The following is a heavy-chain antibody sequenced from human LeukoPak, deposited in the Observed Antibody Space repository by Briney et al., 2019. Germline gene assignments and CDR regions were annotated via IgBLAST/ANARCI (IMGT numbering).Heavy chain of an antibody. CDR1: GFTFSIYA. CDR3: ASERTYYDFWSGYRSLFDY. CDR2: ISYDGSNK. D-gene: IGHD3-3*01. J-gene: IGHJ4*02. Sequence: GGSLRLSCAASGFTFSIYAMSWVRQAPGKGLEWVAVISYDGSNKYYADSVKGRFTISRDNSKNTLYLQMNSLRAEDTAVYYCASERTYYDFWSGYRSLFDYWGQGTLVTVSS. V-gene: IGHV3-30*04.